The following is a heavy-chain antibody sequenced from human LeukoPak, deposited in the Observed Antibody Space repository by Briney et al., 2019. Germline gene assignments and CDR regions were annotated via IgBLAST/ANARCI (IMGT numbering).Heavy chain of an antibody. CDR3: AGDPPGTPVGFDI. D-gene: IGHD3-10*01. CDR2: ITPMSATP. J-gene: IGHJ3*02. CDR1: AGTFSRYA. V-gene: IGHV1-69*06. Sequence: EASVKVSCKTSAGTFSRYAISWVRQAPGQGLEWMGRITPMSATPSQTQWIQGRVTITADISTNTVYLDLSSLRSGDTALYFCAGDPPGTPVGFDIWGQGTMVTVSS.